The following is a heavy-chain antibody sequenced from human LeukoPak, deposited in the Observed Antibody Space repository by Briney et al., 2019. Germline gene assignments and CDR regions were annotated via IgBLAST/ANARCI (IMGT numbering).Heavy chain of an antibody. J-gene: IGHJ4*02. D-gene: IGHD3-10*01. CDR3: AKRGVVIRAVIIVGFHKEAYYFDY. CDR1: GITLSNYG. CDR2: ISDSGGIT. Sequence: GGSLRLSCAVSGITLSNYGMSWVRQAPGKGLEWVAGISDSGGITNYADSVKGRFTISRDNPKNTLYLQMNSLRAEDTAVYFCAKRGVVIRAVIIVGFHKEAYYFDYWGQGALVTVSS. V-gene: IGHV3-23*01.